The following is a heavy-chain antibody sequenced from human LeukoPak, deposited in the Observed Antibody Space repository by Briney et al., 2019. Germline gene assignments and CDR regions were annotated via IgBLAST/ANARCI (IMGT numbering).Heavy chain of an antibody. CDR1: GYTFTSYG. D-gene: IGHD6-19*01. V-gene: IGHV1-18*01. CDR2: ISAYNGNT. J-gene: IGHJ6*02. Sequence: ASVKVSCKASGYTFTSYGISWVRQAPGQGLEWMGWISAYNGNTNYAQKPQGRVTMTRNTSISTAYMELSSLRSEDTAVYYCARAAGYYGMDVWGQGTTVTVSS. CDR3: ARAAGYYGMDV.